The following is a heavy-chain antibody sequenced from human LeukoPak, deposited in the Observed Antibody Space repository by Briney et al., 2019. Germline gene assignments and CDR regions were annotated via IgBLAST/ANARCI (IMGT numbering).Heavy chain of an antibody. V-gene: IGHV4-30-2*01. D-gene: IGHD2-2*01. CDR2: IYHGGST. Sequence: SQTLSLTCAVSGGSISSGGDSWSWIRQPPGKGLEWIGYIYHGGSTYYNPSLKSRVTMSVDTSKNQFSLKLSSVTAADTAVYYCAREDIVVVPAAVFDYWGQGTLVTVSS. CDR1: GGSISSGGDS. J-gene: IGHJ4*02. CDR3: AREDIVVVPAAVFDY.